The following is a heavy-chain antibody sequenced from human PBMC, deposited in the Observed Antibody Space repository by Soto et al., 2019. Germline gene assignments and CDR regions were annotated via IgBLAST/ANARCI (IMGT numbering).Heavy chain of an antibody. Sequence: PSETLSLTCAVYGGSFSCYYWSWIRQSPGKGLEWIGEINHSGSSISNPSLKSRVTISVDTSKNQFSLKLRSVTATDTAAYYCARGISXIVEVHRDAPDKYYFDSWSQGTLVTVSS. CDR3: ARGISXIVEVHRDAPDKYYFDS. D-gene: IGHD2-15*01. CDR2: INHSGSS. J-gene: IGHJ4*02. V-gene: IGHV4-34*01. CDR1: GGSFSCYY.